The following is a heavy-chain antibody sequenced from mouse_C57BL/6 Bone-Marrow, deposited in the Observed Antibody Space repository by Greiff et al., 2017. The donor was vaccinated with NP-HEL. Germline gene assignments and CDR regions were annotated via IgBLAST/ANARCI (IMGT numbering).Heavy chain of an antibody. V-gene: IGHV1-26*01. CDR1: GYTFTDYY. CDR2: INPNNGGT. J-gene: IGHJ2*01. D-gene: IGHD1-1*01. CDR3: ARSPEFITTVVGDY. Sequence: EVQLQQSGPELVKPGASVKISCKASGYTFTDYYMNWVKQSHGKSLEWIGDINPNNGGTSYNQKFKGKATLTVDKSSSTAYMELRSLTSEDSAVYYCARSPEFITTVVGDYWGQGTTLTVSS.